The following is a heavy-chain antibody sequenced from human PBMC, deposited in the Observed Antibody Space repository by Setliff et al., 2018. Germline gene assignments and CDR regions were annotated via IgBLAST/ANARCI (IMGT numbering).Heavy chain of an antibody. V-gene: IGHV3-7*01. J-gene: IGHJ3*02. CDR1: GFTFSSYW. D-gene: IGHD3-3*01. CDR3: ARASRSYYNFWSGYYAQNDAFDI. Sequence: PGGSLRLSCAASGFTFSSYWVSWIRQAPGKGLEWVANIKQDGSEKYYVDSVKGRFTISRDNAKNSLYLQMNSLRAEDTAVYYCARASRSYYNFWSGYYAQNDAFDIWGQGTMVTVSS. CDR2: IKQDGSEK.